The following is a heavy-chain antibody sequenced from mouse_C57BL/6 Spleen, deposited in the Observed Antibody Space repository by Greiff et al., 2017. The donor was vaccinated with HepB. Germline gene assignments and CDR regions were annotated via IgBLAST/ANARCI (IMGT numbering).Heavy chain of an antibody. CDR2: INPNNGGT. D-gene: IGHD2-1*01. Sequence: EVQLQQSGPELVKPGASVKISCKASGYTFTDYYMNWVKQSHGKSLEWIGDINPNNGGTSYNQKFKGKATLTVDKSSSPAYMELRSLTSEDSAVYYCARNPLPVWSTGNTVNVSS. CDR3: ARNPLPV. J-gene: IGHJ1*03. V-gene: IGHV1-26*01. CDR1: GYTFTDYY.